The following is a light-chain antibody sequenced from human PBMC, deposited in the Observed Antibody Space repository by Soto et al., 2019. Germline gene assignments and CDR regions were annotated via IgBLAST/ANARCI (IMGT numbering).Light chain of an antibody. J-gene: IGKJ2*01. V-gene: IGKV3-15*01. CDR2: GAV. CDR1: QSVGGD. Sequence: EIVMTQSPDTLSVSPGERATLSCRASQSVGGDLAWYQQIPGQAPRLLIYGAVTRATGVAARFSGGGSGTEFTLTVDSLQSEDLAIYYCQQYYAWPRTFGQGTKLEI. CDR3: QQYYAWPRT.